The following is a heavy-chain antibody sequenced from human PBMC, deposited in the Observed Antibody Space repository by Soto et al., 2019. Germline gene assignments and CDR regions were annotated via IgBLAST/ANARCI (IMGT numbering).Heavy chain of an antibody. J-gene: IGHJ4*02. D-gene: IGHD2-8*02. CDR3: ARDKITGLFDY. V-gene: IGHV4-39*07. Sequence: SETLSLTCTVSGGSISSGDSYWTWIRQPPGTGLEWIGEINHSGSTNYNPSLKSRVTISVDTSKNQFSLKLTSVTAADTAVYYCARDKITGLFDYWGQGTLVTVSS. CDR2: INHSGST. CDR1: GGSISSGDSY.